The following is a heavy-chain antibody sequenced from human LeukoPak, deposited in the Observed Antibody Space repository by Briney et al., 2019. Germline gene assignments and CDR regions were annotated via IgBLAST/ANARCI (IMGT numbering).Heavy chain of an antibody. CDR2: IYYSGST. CDR1: GGSISSYY. CDR3: ARGPPPDLDY. J-gene: IGHJ4*02. Sequence: SETLSLTYTVSGGSISSYYWSWIRQPPGKGLEWIGYIYYSGSTNYNPSLKSRVTLSVDTSKNEFSLKLSSVTAADTAVYYCARGPPPDLDYWGRGTLVTVSS. V-gene: IGHV4-59*12.